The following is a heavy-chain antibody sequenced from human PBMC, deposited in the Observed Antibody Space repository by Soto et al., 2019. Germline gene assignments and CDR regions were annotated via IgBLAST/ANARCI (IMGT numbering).Heavy chain of an antibody. CDR2: IIPIFGTA. J-gene: IGHJ4*02. Sequence: QVQLVQSGAEVKKPGSSVKVSCKASGGTFSSYAISWVRQAPGQGLEWMGGIIPIFGTANYAQKFQGRVTITADESTTTAYRELSSLSSEDTAVYYCARGLRFLEGKDYFDYWGQGTLVTVSS. V-gene: IGHV1-69*12. CDR1: GGTFSSYA. CDR3: ARGLRFLEGKDYFDY. D-gene: IGHD3-3*01.